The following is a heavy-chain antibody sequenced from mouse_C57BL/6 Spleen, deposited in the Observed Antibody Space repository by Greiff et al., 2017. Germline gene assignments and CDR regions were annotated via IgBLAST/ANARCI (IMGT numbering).Heavy chain of an antibody. Sequence: QVQLQQPGAELVMPGASVQLSCKASGYTFTSYWMHWVKQRPGQGLEWIGEIDPSASYTNYNQKFKGKSTLTVDKSSSTAYMQLSSLTSEDSAVYYWARGTGSSLLFDYWGQGTTLTVSS. CDR3: ARGTGSSLLFDY. CDR2: IDPSASYT. V-gene: IGHV1-69*01. CDR1: GYTFTSYW. J-gene: IGHJ2*01. D-gene: IGHD1-1*01.